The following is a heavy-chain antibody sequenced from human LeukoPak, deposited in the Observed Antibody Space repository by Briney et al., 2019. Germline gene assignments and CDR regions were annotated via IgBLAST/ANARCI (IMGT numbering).Heavy chain of an antibody. V-gene: IGHV3-30-3*01. CDR3: ARQKYLRGPDVEYFDY. CDR1: GFTFSSYA. D-gene: IGHD5/OR15-5a*01. CDR2: ISYDGSNY. Sequence: GGSRRLSCAASGFTFSSYAMHWVRQAPGKGLEWVAFISYDGSNYYYADSVKGRFTISRDNSKNTLYLQMNSLRAEDTAVCYCARQKYLRGPDVEYFDYWGQGTLVTVSS. J-gene: IGHJ4*02.